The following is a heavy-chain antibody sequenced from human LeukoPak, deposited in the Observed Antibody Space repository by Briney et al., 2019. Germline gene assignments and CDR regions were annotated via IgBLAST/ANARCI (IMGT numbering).Heavy chain of an antibody. CDR1: GFTFGSYS. CDR2: ISSSSSYI. D-gene: IGHD1-26*01. J-gene: IGHJ4*02. CDR3: ARDLGATHYFDY. Sequence: GGSLRLSCAASGFTFGSYSMNWVRQAPGKGLEWVSSISSSSSYIYYADSVKGRFTISRDNAKNSLYLQMNSLRAEDTAVYYCARDLGATHYFDYWGQGTLVTVSS. V-gene: IGHV3-21*01.